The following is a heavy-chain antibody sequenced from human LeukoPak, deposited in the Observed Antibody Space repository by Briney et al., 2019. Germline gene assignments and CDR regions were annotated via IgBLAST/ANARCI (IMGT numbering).Heavy chain of an antibody. Sequence: SETLSLTCAVYGGSFSGYYWSWIRQPPGKGLEWIGEINHSGSTNYNPSLKSRVTISVDTSKNQFSLKLSSVTAADTAVYYCARGLVPPGIVAVPAAVHNWFDPWGQGTLVTVSS. CDR2: INHSGST. CDR1: GGSFSGYY. J-gene: IGHJ5*02. CDR3: ARGLVPPGIVAVPAAVHNWFDP. D-gene: IGHD2-2*02. V-gene: IGHV4-34*01.